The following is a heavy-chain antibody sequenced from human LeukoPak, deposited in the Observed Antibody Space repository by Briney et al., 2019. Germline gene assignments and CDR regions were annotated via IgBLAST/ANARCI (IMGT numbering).Heavy chain of an antibody. Sequence: ASVTVSCKASGYTFTGYYMHWVRQAPGQGLEWMGWINPNSGGTNYAQKFQGRVTMTRDTSISTAYMELSRLRSDDTAVYYCARAPIAARPAPFDYWGQGTLVTVSS. CDR1: GYTFTGYY. CDR2: INPNSGGT. CDR3: ARAPIAARPAPFDY. V-gene: IGHV1-2*02. D-gene: IGHD6-6*01. J-gene: IGHJ4*02.